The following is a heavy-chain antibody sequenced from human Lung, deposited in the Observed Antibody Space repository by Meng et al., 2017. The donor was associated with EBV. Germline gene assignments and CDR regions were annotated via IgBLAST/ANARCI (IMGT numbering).Heavy chain of an antibody. V-gene: IGHV4-31*03. CDR2: IHSSGRT. Sequence: QGELQEAGPGLAKPSGTLSLTCTVPGDSISSDIWWSWVRQHPGKGLEWIGYIHSSGRTYYNPSLRSRLTISVDTSKNQFSLKLSSVTAADTAVYYCARASYGSGSPLGESWFDPWGQGTLVTVSS. J-gene: IGHJ5*02. D-gene: IGHD3-10*01. CDR1: GDSISSDIW. CDR3: ARASYGSGSPLGESWFDP.